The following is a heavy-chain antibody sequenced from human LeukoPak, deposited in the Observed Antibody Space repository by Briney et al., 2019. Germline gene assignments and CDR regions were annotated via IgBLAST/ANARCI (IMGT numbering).Heavy chain of an antibody. CDR1: GYTFTDYY. Sequence: GASVKVSCKGSGYTFTDYYIHWVRQAPGQGLEWMGWINPKSGGTNYAQKFQGRVTMTGDTSISTAYMELRSDDTAVYYCATLGISGYFRDYWGQGTLVTVSS. CDR3: ATLGISGYFRDY. V-gene: IGHV1-2*02. CDR2: INPKSGGT. D-gene: IGHD3-22*01. J-gene: IGHJ4*02.